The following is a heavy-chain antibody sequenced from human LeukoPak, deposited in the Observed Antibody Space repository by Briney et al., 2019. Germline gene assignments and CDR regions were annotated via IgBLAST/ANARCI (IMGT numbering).Heavy chain of an antibody. V-gene: IGHV3-7*01. CDR3: TRKLSPPDY. D-gene: IGHD4-23*01. CDR2: IKQDGSEK. J-gene: IGHJ4*02. CDR1: AFTFENYW. Sequence: GGSLRLSCAASAFTFENYWMSWVRQAPGKGLEWVANIKQDGSEKFYVDSVKGRFTISRDNAKDSLSLQMSILRVEDTAVYYCTRKLSPPDYWGQGTLVTVSS.